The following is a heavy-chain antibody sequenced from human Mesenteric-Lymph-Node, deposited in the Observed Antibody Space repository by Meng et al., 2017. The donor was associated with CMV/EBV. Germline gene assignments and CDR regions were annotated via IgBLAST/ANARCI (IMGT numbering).Heavy chain of an antibody. D-gene: IGHD6-13*01. Sequence: SGYNLTSYYMHWVRQAPGQGLEWMGIINPTGGGTTYAQKFQGRVTMTRDTSTSTVYMELSSLRSEDTAVYYCARGRRPDSSSWFLDYWGQGTLVTVSS. CDR2: INPTGGGT. V-gene: IGHV1-46*01. CDR1: GYNLTSYY. J-gene: IGHJ4*02. CDR3: ARGRRPDSSSWFLDY.